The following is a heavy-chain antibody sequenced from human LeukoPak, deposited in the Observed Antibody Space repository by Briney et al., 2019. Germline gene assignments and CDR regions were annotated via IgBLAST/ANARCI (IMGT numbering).Heavy chain of an antibody. CDR3: ARGGGSWYVLPPDY. J-gene: IGHJ4*02. V-gene: IGHV1-18*04. CDR2: ISAYNGNT. CDR1: GYTFTSYG. D-gene: IGHD6-13*01. Sequence: ASVTVSCKASGYTFTSYGISWVRQAPGQGLEWMGWISAYNGNTNYVQKLQGRVTMTTDTSTSTAYMELRSLRSDDTAVYYCARGGGSWYVLPPDYWGQGTLVTVSS.